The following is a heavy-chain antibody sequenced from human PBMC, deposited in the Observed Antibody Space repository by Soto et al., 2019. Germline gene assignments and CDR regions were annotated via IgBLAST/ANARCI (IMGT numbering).Heavy chain of an antibody. J-gene: IGHJ1*01. CDR1: GFTFSSYA. CDR3: ARDGEVGATEYFQH. D-gene: IGHD1-26*01. CDR2: ISYDGSNK. V-gene: IGHV3-30-3*01. Sequence: GGSLRLSCAASGFTFSSYAMHWVRQAPGKGLEWVAVISYDGSNKYYADSVKGRFTISRDNSKNTLYLQMNSLRAEDTAVYYCARDGEVGATEYFQHWGQGTLVTVSS.